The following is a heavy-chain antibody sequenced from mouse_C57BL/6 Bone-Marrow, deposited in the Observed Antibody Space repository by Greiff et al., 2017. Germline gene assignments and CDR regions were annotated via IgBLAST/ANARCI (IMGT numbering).Heavy chain of an antibody. CDR2: IDPETGGT. V-gene: IGHV1-15*01. J-gene: IGHJ2*01. D-gene: IGHD2-4*01. Sequence: VKLVESGAELVRPGASVTLSCKASGYTFTDYEMHWVKQTPVHGLEWIGAIDPETGGTAYNQKFKGKAILTADKSSSTAYMELRSLTSEDSAVYYCTRGLRRRGYYFDYWGQGTTLTVSS. CDR3: TRGLRRRGYYFDY. CDR1: GYTFTDYE.